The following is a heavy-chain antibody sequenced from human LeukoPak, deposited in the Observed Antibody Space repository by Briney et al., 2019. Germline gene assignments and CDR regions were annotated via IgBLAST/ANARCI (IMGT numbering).Heavy chain of an antibody. Sequence: PGGSLRLSCSASGFTFSSYAMHWVRQAPGKGLEYVSAISSNGGSTYYADSVKGRFTISRDNSKNTLYLQMSSLRAEDTAVYHCVKGVWGYSSSWYDYWGQGTLVTVSS. CDR1: GFTFSSYA. D-gene: IGHD6-13*01. J-gene: IGHJ4*02. V-gene: IGHV3-64D*06. CDR2: ISSNGGST. CDR3: VKGVWGYSSSWYDY.